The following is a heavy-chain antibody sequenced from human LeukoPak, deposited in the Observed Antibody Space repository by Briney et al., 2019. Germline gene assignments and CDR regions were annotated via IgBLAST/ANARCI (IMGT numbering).Heavy chain of an antibody. CDR2: INPNSGDT. D-gene: IGHD1-1*01. CDR1: GYTITGYY. Sequence: GASVKVSCKASGYTITGYYIHWVRQAPGQGLEWMGWINPNSGDTNYAQKFQGRVTMTRDTSINTAFMEVSRLRSDDTAVYYCARDRHWNQGNFDYWGQGTLVTVSS. J-gene: IGHJ4*02. V-gene: IGHV1-2*02. CDR3: ARDRHWNQGNFDY.